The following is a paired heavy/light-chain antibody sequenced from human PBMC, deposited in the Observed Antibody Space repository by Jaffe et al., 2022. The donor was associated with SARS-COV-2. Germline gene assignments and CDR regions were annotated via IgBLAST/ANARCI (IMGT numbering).Light chain of an antibody. J-gene: IGKJ1*01. CDR2: AAS. V-gene: IGKV1-12*01. CDR1: RGISSW. Sequence: DIQMTQSPSSVSASVGDRVTITCRASRGISSWLAWYQQKPGKAPKLLIYAASSLQSGVPSRFSGSGSGTDFTLTISSLQPEDFATYYCQQANSFPPTFGQGTKVEIK. CDR3: QQANSFPPT.
Heavy chain of an antibody. V-gene: IGHV3-48*01. CDR1: GFTFSNYN. Sequence: EVQLVESGGGLVQPGGSLRLSCAASGFTFSNYNMNWVRQAPGKGLESVSHISSSSSTIHYADSVKGRFTISRDNAKNSLYLQMSSLRAEDTAVYYCARDASPEGIDYWGQGTLVTVSS. J-gene: IGHJ4*02. D-gene: IGHD3-10*01. CDR3: ARDASPEGIDY. CDR2: ISSSSSTI.